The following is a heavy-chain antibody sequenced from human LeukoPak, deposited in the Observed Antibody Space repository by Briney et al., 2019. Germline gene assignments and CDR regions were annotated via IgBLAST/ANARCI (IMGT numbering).Heavy chain of an antibody. V-gene: IGHV4-59*01. CDR2: VYDSGTT. J-gene: IGHJ6*03. D-gene: IGHD1-1*01. Sequence: SETLSLTCTVSGGSISRYYWSWIRQPPGKGLEWFGYVYDSGTTNYNPSLKSRVTISVDTSKNQFSLKLSSVTAADTAVYYCARVSWFPGTSYYYMDVWGKGTTVTVSS. CDR3: ARVSWFPGTSYYYMDV. CDR1: GGSISRYY.